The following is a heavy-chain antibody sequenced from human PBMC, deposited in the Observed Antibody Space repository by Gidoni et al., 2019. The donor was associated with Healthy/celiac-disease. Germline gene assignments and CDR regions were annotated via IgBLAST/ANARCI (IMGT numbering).Heavy chain of an antibody. CDR1: GGSISSSSYY. V-gene: IGHV4-39*01. J-gene: IGHJ5*02. CDR2: IYYSGST. D-gene: IGHD3-10*01. Sequence: QLQLQESGPGLVKPSETLSLTCTVSGGSISSSSYYWGWIRQPPGKGLEWIGSIYYSGSTYYNPSLKSRVTISVDTSKNQFSLKRSSVTAADTAVYYCAPAGYYYGSGSNNWFDPWGQGTLVTVSS. CDR3: APAGYYYGSGSNNWFDP.